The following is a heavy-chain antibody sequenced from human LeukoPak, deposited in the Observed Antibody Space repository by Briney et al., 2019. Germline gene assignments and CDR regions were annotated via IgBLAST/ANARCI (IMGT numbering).Heavy chain of an antibody. J-gene: IGHJ5*02. CDR1: GYTFTSYG. D-gene: IGHD6-19*01. CDR3: ARVPKDDKYSSGWYGSTHKENNWFDP. CDR2: ISAYNGNT. Sequence: ASVKVSCKASGYTFTSYGISWVRQAPGQGLEWMGWISAYNGNTNYAQKLQGRVTMTTDTSTSTAYMELRSLRSDDTAVYYCARVPKDDKYSSGWYGSTHKENNWFDPWGQGTLVTVSS. V-gene: IGHV1-18*01.